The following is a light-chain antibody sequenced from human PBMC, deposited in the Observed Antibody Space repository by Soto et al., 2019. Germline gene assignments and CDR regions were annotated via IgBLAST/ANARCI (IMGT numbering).Light chain of an antibody. CDR2: SNA. V-gene: IGLV1-47*02. J-gene: IGLJ3*02. Sequence: QAVVTQPPSASGTPGQRVTISCSGSSSNIGTNFVYWYQQLPGTAPKLLIFSNAQRPSGVPDRFSGSRSGTSASLAISGLRSEDEADYYCAAWDDNLSGWVFGGGTKLTVL. CDR1: SSNIGTNF. CDR3: AAWDDNLSGWV.